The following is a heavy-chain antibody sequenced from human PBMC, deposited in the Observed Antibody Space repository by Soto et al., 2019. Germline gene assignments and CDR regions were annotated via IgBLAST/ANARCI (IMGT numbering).Heavy chain of an antibody. CDR3: ARERILGYCISTSCYLDYYYYGMDV. J-gene: IGHJ6*02. D-gene: IGHD2-2*01. V-gene: IGHV1-2*04. CDR1: GYTFTGYY. Sequence: ASVKVSCKASGYTFTGYYMHWVRQAPGQGLEWMGWINPNSGGTNYAQKFQGWVTMTRDTSISTAYMELSRLRSDDTAVYYCARERILGYCISTSCYLDYYYYGMDVWGQGTTVTV. CDR2: INPNSGGT.